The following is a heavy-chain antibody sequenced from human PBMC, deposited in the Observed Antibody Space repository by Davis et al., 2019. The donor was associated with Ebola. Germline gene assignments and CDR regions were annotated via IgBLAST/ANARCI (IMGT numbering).Heavy chain of an antibody. V-gene: IGHV4-59*12. Sequence: SETLSLTCTVSGGSISSYYWSWIRQPPGKGLEWIGYIYYSGSTNYNPSLKSRVTISVDTSKNQFSLKLSSVTAADTAVYYCARGRALGYSSSSSPAYYYGMDVWGQGTTVTVSS. CDR2: IYYSGST. D-gene: IGHD6-6*01. CDR1: GGSISSYY. CDR3: ARGRALGYSSSSSPAYYYGMDV. J-gene: IGHJ6*02.